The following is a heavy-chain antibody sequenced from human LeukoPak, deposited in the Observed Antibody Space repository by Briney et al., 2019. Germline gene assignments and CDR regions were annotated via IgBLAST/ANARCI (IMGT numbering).Heavy chain of an antibody. V-gene: IGHV3-53*01. CDR2: IYSVGAT. CDR3: VRQPYSSNH. J-gene: IGHJ4*02. Sequence: PGGSLRLSCAASGFTVSSNYMSWVRQAPGKGLEWVSVIYSVGATFYAASVRGRFTISRDTSENTLFLQMNSLRAEDTAVYYCVRQPYSSNHWGQGTLVTVSS. CDR1: GFTVSSNY. D-gene: IGHD6-13*01.